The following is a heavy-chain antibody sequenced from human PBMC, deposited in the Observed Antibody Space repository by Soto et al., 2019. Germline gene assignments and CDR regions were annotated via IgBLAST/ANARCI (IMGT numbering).Heavy chain of an antibody. Sequence: SETLSLPCTVSGGSISSYYWSWIRQPPGKGLEWIGYIYYSGSTNYNPSLKSRVTISVDTSKNQFSLKLSSVTAADTAVYYCARLLWFGERLRRFDPWGQGTLVTVSS. V-gene: IGHV4-59*08. D-gene: IGHD3-10*01. J-gene: IGHJ5*02. CDR3: ARLLWFGERLRRFDP. CDR1: GGSISSYY. CDR2: IYYSGST.